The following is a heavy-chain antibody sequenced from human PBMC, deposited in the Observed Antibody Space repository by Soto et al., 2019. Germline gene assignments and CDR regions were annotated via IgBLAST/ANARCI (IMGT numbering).Heavy chain of an antibody. V-gene: IGHV5-51*01. J-gene: IGHJ3*01. Sequence: GESLKLSCKGSGYSFTSYLIGWVRQMPGKGLEWMGIIYPGESDTRYSPSFQGQVTISADTSISTAYLQWSSLKASDTAMYYCARHESTIIVVEWGQGTMVTVSS. CDR2: IYPGESDT. CDR1: GYSFTSYL. D-gene: IGHD3-22*01. CDR3: ARHESTIIVVE.